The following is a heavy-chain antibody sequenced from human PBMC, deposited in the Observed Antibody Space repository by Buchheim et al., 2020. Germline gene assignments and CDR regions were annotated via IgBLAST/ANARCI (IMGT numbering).Heavy chain of an antibody. CDR3: ARVNLRFLEWLLSRGWFDP. V-gene: IGHV4-34*01. CDR1: GGSFSGYY. Sequence: QVQLQQWGAGLLKPSETLSLTCAVYGGSFSGYYWSWIRQPPGKGLEWIGEINHSGSTNYNPSLKSRVTISVDTSKNQFSLTLSSVTAADTAVYYCARVNLRFLEWLLSRGWFDPWGQGTL. CDR2: INHSGST. D-gene: IGHD3-3*01. J-gene: IGHJ5*02.